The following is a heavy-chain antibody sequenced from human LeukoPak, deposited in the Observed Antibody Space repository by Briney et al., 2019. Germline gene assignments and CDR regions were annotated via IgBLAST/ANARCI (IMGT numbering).Heavy chain of an antibody. CDR3: ARDVLHGDYYYGMDV. V-gene: IGHV4-59*01. CDR1: GGSISNSYY. J-gene: IGHJ6*02. Sequence: PSETLSLTCTVSGGSISNSYYWSWIRQPPGKGLEWIGYIYYSGSTNYNPSLKSRVTISVDTSKNQFSLKLSSVTAADTAVYYCARDVLHGDYYYGMDVWGQGTTVTVSS. CDR2: IYYSGST. D-gene: IGHD2-8*01.